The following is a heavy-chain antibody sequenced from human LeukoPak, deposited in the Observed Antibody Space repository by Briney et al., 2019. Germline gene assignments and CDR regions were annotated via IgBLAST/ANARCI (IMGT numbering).Heavy chain of an antibody. D-gene: IGHD2-2*01. CDR3: ASQYCSSTSCWKFDY. CDR1: GGTFSSYA. Sequence: ASVKVSCKASGGTFSSYAISWVRQAPGQGLEWMGRINPNSGGTNYAQKFQGRVTMTRDTSISTAYMELSRLRSDDTAVYYCASQYCSSTSCWKFDYWGQGTLVTVSS. CDR2: INPNSGGT. V-gene: IGHV1-2*06. J-gene: IGHJ4*02.